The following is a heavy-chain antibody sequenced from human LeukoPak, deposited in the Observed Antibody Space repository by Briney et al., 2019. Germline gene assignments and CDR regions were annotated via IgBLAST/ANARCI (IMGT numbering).Heavy chain of an antibody. CDR3: ARVNTPVATFDF. Sequence: SETLSLTCTVSGFAITCTYFWAWIRQSPGEGLEWIATISHGGNTYYNPSLKTRVTMSIDTSKTQFSLELTSVTAADTAVYYCARVNTPVATFDFWGQGTRVTVSS. V-gene: IGHV4-38-2*02. CDR2: ISHGGNT. D-gene: IGHD5-18*01. CDR1: GFAITCTYF. J-gene: IGHJ4*02.